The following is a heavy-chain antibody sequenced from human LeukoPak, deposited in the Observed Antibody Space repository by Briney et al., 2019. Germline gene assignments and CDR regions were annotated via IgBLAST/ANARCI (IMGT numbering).Heavy chain of an antibody. J-gene: IGHJ4*02. V-gene: IGHV1-2*02. D-gene: IGHD6-13*01. Sequence: AASVKVSCKASGYTFTGYYMHWVRQAPGQGLEWMGWINPNSGGTKYAQKFQGRVTLTRDTSISTAYMELGRLRSDDTAVYYCARTGYSSTYRFTGDYWGQGTLVTVSS. CDR2: INPNSGGT. CDR3: ARTGYSSTYRFTGDY. CDR1: GYTFTGYY.